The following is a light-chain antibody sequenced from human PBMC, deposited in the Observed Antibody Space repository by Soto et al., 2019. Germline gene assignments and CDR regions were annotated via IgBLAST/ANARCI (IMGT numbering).Light chain of an antibody. CDR2: GAS. CDR3: QQYGSSPPYT. V-gene: IGKV3-20*01. Sequence: EIVLTQSPGTLSLSPGERATLSCRASQSVSRNYLAWYQQRPGQPPRLLIYGASSRSTGIPDKFSGSASGTDFTLTITKMEPEDFAVYYCQQYGSSPPYTFGQGTRLEIK. CDR1: QSVSRNY. J-gene: IGKJ2*01.